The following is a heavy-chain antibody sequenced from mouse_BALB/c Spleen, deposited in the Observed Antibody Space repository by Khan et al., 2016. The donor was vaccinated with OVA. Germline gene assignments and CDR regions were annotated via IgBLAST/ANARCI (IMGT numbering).Heavy chain of an antibody. CDR3: ARWFTY. Sequence: EVELVESGPGLVKPSQSLSLTCTVTGYSITSDFAWNWIRQFPGNKLEWMGYISYSGSTTYNPSLKSRISITRDTSKNQFFLQLNSVTTEDTATYYCARWFTYWGQGTLVTVSA. CDR2: ISYSGST. J-gene: IGHJ3*01. CDR1: GYSITSDFA. V-gene: IGHV3-2*02.